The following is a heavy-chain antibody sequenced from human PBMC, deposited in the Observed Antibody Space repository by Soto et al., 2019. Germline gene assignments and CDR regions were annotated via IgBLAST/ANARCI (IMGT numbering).Heavy chain of an antibody. Sequence: ASVKVSCKASGYTFTSYYMHWVRQAPGQGLEWMRIINPSGGSTSYAQKFQGRVTMTRDTSTSTVYVELSSLRSEDTAVYYCATLDYYDSSGYGTLAAPESDAFDIWGQGTMVTV. CDR3: ATLDYYDSSGYGTLAAPESDAFDI. CDR1: GYTFTSYY. J-gene: IGHJ3*02. D-gene: IGHD3-22*01. V-gene: IGHV1-46*01. CDR2: INPSGGST.